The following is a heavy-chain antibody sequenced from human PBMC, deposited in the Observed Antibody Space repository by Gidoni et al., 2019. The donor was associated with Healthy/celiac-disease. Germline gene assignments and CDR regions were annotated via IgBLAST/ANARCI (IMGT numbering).Heavy chain of an antibody. J-gene: IGHJ4*02. D-gene: IGHD6-13*01. Sequence: QVQLQQWGAGLLKPSETLSTPCAVYGGSFSVYYWSWIRQPPGKGLEWIGEINHSVSTNYNPSLKSRVTISVDTSKNQFSLKLSSVTAADTAVYYCARDQADSSSWYLDYWGQGTLVTVSS. CDR3: ARDQADSSSWYLDY. CDR2: INHSVST. V-gene: IGHV4-34*01. CDR1: GGSFSVYY.